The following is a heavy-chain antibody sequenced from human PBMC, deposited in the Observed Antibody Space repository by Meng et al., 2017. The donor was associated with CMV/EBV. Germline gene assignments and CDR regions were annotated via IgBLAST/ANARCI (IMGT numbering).Heavy chain of an antibody. V-gene: IGHV1-2*02. CDR3: ARAVMDV. Sequence: ASVKVSCKASGYTFTSYDINWVRQAPGQGLEWMGWINPNSGGTKYAQKFQGRVTMTRDTSISTAYMELSRVRFDDTAVYYCARAVMDVWGQGTTVTVSS. J-gene: IGHJ6*02. CDR2: INPNSGGT. CDR1: GYTFTSYD.